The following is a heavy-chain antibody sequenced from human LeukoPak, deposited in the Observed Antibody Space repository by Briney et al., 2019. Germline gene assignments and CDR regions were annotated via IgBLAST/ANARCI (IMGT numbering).Heavy chain of an antibody. D-gene: IGHD3-22*01. CDR1: GYTFRTYG. V-gene: IGHV3-30*18. CDR2: ISYDGSNK. CDR3: AKSGDSSGYSPFGY. Sequence: PGGSLRLSCAASGYTFRTYGMHWVRQAPGKGLEWVAVISYDGSNKYYADSVKGRFTVSRDNSKNTLYLQMNSLRAEDTAVYYCAKSGDSSGYSPFGYWGQGTLVTVSS. J-gene: IGHJ4*02.